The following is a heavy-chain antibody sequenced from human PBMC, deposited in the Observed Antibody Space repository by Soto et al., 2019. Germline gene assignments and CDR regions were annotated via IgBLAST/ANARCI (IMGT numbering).Heavy chain of an antibody. V-gene: IGHV5-51*01. CDR1: GYSFTSYW. Sequence: PGESLKISCKGSGYSFTSYWIGWVRQMPGKGLEWMGIIYPGDSDTRYSPSFQGQVTISADKSISTAYLQWSSLKASDTAMYYCARHKRSLRFLEWLSLWGLLDYWGQGTLVTVSS. D-gene: IGHD3-3*01. CDR2: IYPGDSDT. J-gene: IGHJ4*02. CDR3: ARHKRSLRFLEWLSLWGLLDY.